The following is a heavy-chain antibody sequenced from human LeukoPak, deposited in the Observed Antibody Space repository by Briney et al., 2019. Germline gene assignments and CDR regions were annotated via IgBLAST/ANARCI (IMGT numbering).Heavy chain of an antibody. CDR1: GYTFTSYY. Sequence: ASVKVSCKASGYTFTSYYMHWVRQAPGQGLEWMGIINPSGGSTSYAQKFQGRVTMTRDRSTSTVYMELSSLRSEDTAVYYCARASRDGYKLRVHAFDIWGQGTMVTVSS. CDR3: ARASRDGYKLRVHAFDI. J-gene: IGHJ3*02. D-gene: IGHD5-24*01. CDR2: INPSGGST. V-gene: IGHV1-46*01.